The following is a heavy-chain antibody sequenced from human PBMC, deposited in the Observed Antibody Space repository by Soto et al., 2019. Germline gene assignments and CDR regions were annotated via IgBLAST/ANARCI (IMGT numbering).Heavy chain of an antibody. Sequence: GGSLRLSCAASGFIFKNYNMNWVRQAPGKELEWVSCISYSSDTIQYADSVKGRFTISRDNVKNSLYLQMNNLRAEDTAVYYCALLLTTVIAGGDYWGRGTLVTVSS. V-gene: IGHV3-48*01. CDR3: ALLLTTVIAGGDY. CDR2: ISYSSDTI. D-gene: IGHD4-17*01. CDR1: GFIFKNYN. J-gene: IGHJ4*02.